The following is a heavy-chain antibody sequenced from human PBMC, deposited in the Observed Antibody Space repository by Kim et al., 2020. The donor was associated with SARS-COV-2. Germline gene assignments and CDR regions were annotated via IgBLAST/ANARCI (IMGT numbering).Heavy chain of an antibody. CDR2: LFSGGTT. CDR3: AGEGSATSFDF. Sequence: GGSLRLSCAVSGYNVEDYYMNWVRQAPGKGLEWVSILFSGGTTYYADAVKGRFTISRDNSKNILYLQMDSLRVDDTAMYFCAGEGSATSFDFWGQGTLVTVSS. J-gene: IGHJ4*02. V-gene: IGHV3-53*01. D-gene: IGHD2-15*01. CDR1: GYNVEDYY.